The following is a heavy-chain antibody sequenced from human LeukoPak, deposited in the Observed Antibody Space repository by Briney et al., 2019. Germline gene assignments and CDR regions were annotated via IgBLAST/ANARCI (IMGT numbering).Heavy chain of an antibody. Sequence: KPSETLSLTCTVSGASIRNYYWRWIRQPPEKGLEWMGYIHATGGSNYYPSLKSRLTVSIDTSRNQLSLKLTSVTAADTAVYFCARLGSYHDFWGQGALVTVSS. CDR2: IHATGGS. J-gene: IGHJ4*02. CDR1: GASIRNYY. V-gene: IGHV4-4*09. CDR3: ARLGSYHDF. D-gene: IGHD1-26*01.